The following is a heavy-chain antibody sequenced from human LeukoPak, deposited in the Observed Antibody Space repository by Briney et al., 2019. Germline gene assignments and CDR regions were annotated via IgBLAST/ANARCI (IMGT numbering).Heavy chain of an antibody. D-gene: IGHD1-26*01. J-gene: IGHJ3*02. V-gene: IGHV3-21*01. CDR2: ISSSSSYI. Sequence: PGGSLRLSCAASGFTFSSYSMNWVRRAPGKGLEWVSCISSSSSYIYYADSVKGRFTISRDNAKNSLYLQMNSLRAEDTAVYYCARDSYSGTSIDAFDIWGQGTMVTVSS. CDR1: GFTFSSYS. CDR3: ARDSYSGTSIDAFDI.